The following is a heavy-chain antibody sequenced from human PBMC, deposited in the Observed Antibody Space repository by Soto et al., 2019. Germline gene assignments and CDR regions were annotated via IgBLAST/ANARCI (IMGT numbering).Heavy chain of an antibody. J-gene: IGHJ4*02. CDR1: GYTFTSYA. Sequence: QVQLVQSGAEVKKPGASVKVSCKASGYTFTSYAMHWVRQAPGQRLEWMGWINAGNGNTKYSQKFRGRVTITRDTSASTAYMELSSLRSEDTAVYYCARDVAAAGPDYWGQGTLVTVSS. V-gene: IGHV1-3*01. CDR3: ARDVAAAGPDY. CDR2: INAGNGNT. D-gene: IGHD6-13*01.